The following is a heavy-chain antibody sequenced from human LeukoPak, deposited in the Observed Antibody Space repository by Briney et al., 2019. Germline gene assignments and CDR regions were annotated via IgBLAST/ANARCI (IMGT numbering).Heavy chain of an antibody. CDR1: GFTFSSYW. CDR3: ARITNYYDSRWDR. D-gene: IGHD3-22*01. CDR2: IKQDGSEK. V-gene: IGHV3-7*01. J-gene: IGHJ5*02. Sequence: GSLRLSCAASGFTFSSYWMSWVRQAPGKGLEWVANIKQDGSEKYYVDSVKGRFTISRDNAKNSLYLQMNSLRGEDTAVYYCARITNYYDSRWDRWGQGTLVTVSS.